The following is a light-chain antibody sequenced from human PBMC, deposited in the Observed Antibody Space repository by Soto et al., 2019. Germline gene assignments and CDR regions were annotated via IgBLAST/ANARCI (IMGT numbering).Light chain of an antibody. J-gene: IGKJ1*01. CDR2: KAS. Sequence: DIQMTQSPSTLSASVGDRVTITCRASQSISTWLAWYQQRPGKAPKLLIYKASNLESGVPSRFSGSGSGTELTLTISSLHPDDFATYYCQQYYTYLWTFGPGTKVDI. V-gene: IGKV1-5*03. CDR1: QSISTW. CDR3: QQYYTYLWT.